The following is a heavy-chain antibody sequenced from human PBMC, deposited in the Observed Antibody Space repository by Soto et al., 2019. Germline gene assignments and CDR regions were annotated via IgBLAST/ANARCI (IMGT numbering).Heavy chain of an antibody. J-gene: IGHJ6*02. CDR3: ARGLRFLEWLPPLDV. D-gene: IGHD3-3*01. Sequence: ASVKVSWKASGYTFTGYYMHWVRQAPGQGLEWMGWINPNSGGTNYAQKFQGRVTMTRDTSISTAYMELSRLRSDDTAVYYCARGLRFLEWLPPLDVWGQGTTVTVSS. V-gene: IGHV1-2*02. CDR2: INPNSGGT. CDR1: GYTFTGYY.